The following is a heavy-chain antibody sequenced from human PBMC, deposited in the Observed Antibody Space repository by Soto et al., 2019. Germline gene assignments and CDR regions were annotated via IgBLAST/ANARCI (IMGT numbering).Heavy chain of an antibody. CDR3: ARHLLLYYYDCCGYYARADLST. Sequence: PSETLSLTCTVSGGSISSGGYYWSWIRQHPGKGLEWIGYISYSGSTNYNPSLKSRVTISVDTSKNQFSLKLSSVTAADTAVYYCARHLLLYYYDCCGYYARADLSTWGQDTMVPVSS. J-gene: IGHJ5*01. V-gene: IGHV4-61*08. CDR1: GGSISSGGYY. D-gene: IGHD3-22*01. CDR2: ISYSGST.